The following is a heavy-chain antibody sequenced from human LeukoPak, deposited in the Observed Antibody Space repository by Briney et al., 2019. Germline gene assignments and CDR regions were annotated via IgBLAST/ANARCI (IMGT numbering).Heavy chain of an antibody. CDR2: IYSGGTT. V-gene: IGHV3-66*01. D-gene: IGHD6-6*01. CDR1: GFSVSTKY. Sequence: GGSLRLSCAVSGFSVSTKYMSWVRQARGKGLEWVSVIYSGGTTYYADSVKGRFTISRDNSKNTLYLQMNSLRAEDTAVYYCARDRVSTVHPIDYWGQGTLVTVSS. CDR3: ARDRVSTVHPIDY. J-gene: IGHJ4*02.